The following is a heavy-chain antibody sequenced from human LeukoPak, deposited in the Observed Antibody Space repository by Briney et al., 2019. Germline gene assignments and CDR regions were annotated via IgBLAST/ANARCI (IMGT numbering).Heavy chain of an antibody. CDR3: ARSRQSLTTPDY. CDR2: ISSSGSSI. Sequence: GSLRLSCAASGFTFSDYYMSWVRQAPGKGLEWVSYISSSGSSINYADSVKGRFTISRDNAKSSVYMEMNRLRAEDTAVYYCARSRQSLTTPDYWGQGTLVTVSS. CDR1: GFTFSDYY. V-gene: IGHV3-11*04. D-gene: IGHD3-16*02. J-gene: IGHJ4*02.